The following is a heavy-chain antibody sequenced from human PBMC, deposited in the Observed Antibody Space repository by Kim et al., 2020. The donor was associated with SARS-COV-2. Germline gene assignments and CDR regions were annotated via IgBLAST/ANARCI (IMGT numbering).Heavy chain of an antibody. CDR1: GFTVSSNY. D-gene: IGHD5-18*01. V-gene: IGHV3-53*01. CDR2: IYSGGST. CDR3: ARVVSYGYYYYYGMDV. Sequence: GGSLRLSCAASGFTVSSNYMSWVRQAPGKGLEWVSVIYSGGSTYYADSVKGRFTISRDNSKNTLYLQMNSLRAEDTAVYYCARVVSYGYYYYYGMDVWGQGTTVTVSS. J-gene: IGHJ6*02.